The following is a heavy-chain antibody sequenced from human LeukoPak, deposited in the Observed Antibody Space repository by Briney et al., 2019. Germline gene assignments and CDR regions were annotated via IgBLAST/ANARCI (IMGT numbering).Heavy chain of an antibody. CDR3: ATFGGSSSSDYFDY. J-gene: IGHJ4*02. D-gene: IGHD6-6*01. V-gene: IGHV3-23*01. Sequence: PGGTLRLSCAASGFTFNKFAMSWVRQAPGKGLEWVSGIIENGGETYYADSVRGRFTISRDNSKNTLYLQMNSLRAEDTAVYYCATFGGSSSSDYFDYRGQGTLVTVSS. CDR2: IIENGGET. CDR1: GFTFNKFA.